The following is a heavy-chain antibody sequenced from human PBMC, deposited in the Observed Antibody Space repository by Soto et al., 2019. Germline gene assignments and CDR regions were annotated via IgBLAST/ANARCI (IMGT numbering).Heavy chain of an antibody. CDR1: GGTFSSYA. V-gene: IGHV1-69*01. J-gene: IGHJ6*02. D-gene: IGHD2-15*01. CDR2: IIPIFGTA. Sequence: QVQLVQSGAEVKKPGSSVKVSCKASGGTFSSYAISWVRQAPGQGLEWMGGIIPIFGTANYAQEFQGRVTITADESTRKAYMEVSSLRTEDTAVYYCASQGEGYCSGGSCYGAYYYYGMDVWGQGTTVTVSS. CDR3: ASQGEGYCSGGSCYGAYYYYGMDV.